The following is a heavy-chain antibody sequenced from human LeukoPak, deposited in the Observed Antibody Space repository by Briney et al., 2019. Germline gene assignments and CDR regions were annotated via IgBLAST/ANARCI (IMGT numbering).Heavy chain of an antibody. CDR2: INHSGST. Sequence: SETLSPTCAVYGGSFSGYYWSWIRQPPGKGLEWIGEINHSGSTNYNPSLKSRVTISVDTSKNQFSLKLSSVTAADTAVYYCARGGGYSSSSWFGESYYMDVWGKGTTVTVSS. J-gene: IGHJ6*03. D-gene: IGHD6-6*01. V-gene: IGHV4-34*01. CDR3: ARGGGYSSSSWFGESYYMDV. CDR1: GGSFSGYY.